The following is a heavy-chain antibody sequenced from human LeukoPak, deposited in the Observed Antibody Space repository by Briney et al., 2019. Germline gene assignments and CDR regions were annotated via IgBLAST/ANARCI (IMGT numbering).Heavy chain of an antibody. Sequence: AGGSLRLSCAASGFIVSSNYMSWVRQAPGKGLEWVSVIYSGGSTYYADSVKGRFTISRDNSKNTLYLQMNRLRAEDTAVYYCARGSSRQFDYWGQGTLVTVSS. CDR3: ARGSSRQFDY. J-gene: IGHJ4*02. V-gene: IGHV3-53*01. D-gene: IGHD6-6*01. CDR2: IYSGGST. CDR1: GFIVSSNY.